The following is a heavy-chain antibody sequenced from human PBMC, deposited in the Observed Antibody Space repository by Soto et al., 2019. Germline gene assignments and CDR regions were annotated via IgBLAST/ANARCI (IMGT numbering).Heavy chain of an antibody. Sequence: SETLSLTCAVYVGSFSGYYWSWIRQRPGKGLEWIGEINRSGSTNYNPSLKSRVTISVDTSKNKFSLKLSSVNAADTAVYYCARDLQYYDFWSGYDLSHYFDCWGKGTLVTVSS. D-gene: IGHD3-3*01. J-gene: IGHJ4*02. CDR3: ARDLQYYDFWSGYDLSHYFDC. CDR1: VGSFSGYY. CDR2: INRSGST. V-gene: IGHV4-34*01.